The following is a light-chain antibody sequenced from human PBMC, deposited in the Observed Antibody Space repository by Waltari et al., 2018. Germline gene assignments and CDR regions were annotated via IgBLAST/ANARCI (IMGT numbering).Light chain of an antibody. V-gene: IGKV3-11*01. J-gene: IGKJ4*01. CDR3: QNRRNWPLLT. CDR1: QYIGDY. Sequence: VLTQSPATLSLSPGDRATLSCRASQYIGDYLAWYQHKPGQAPRLLISEASNRATGGPDRFSASGSRTDCTLTVSSLEPEDFAVYYCQNRRNWPLLTFGGGTKVEIK. CDR2: EAS.